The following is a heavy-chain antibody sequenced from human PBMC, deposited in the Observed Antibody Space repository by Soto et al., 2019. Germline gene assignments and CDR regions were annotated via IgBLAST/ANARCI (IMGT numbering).Heavy chain of an antibody. J-gene: IGHJ3*02. Sequence: GGSLRLSCAASGLTFSDYYMSWIRQAPGKGLEWVSYISSSGSYIEYADSVQGRFTISRDNAKNSLYLQMNSLRAEDTALYYCAKDIGLAYCGGDCYSVTDAFDIWGQGTMVTVSS. CDR3: AKDIGLAYCGGDCYSVTDAFDI. V-gene: IGHV3-11*05. CDR1: GLTFSDYY. CDR2: ISSSGSYI. D-gene: IGHD2-21*02.